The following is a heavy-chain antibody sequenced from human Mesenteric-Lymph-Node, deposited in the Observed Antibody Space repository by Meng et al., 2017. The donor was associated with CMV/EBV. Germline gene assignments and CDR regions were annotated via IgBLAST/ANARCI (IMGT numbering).Heavy chain of an antibody. D-gene: IGHD2-2*02. CDR3: ARSPGGELCSSTSCYTLQDY. CDR2: INPNSGGT. CDR1: GYTFTSYY. J-gene: IGHJ4*02. Sequence: ASVKVSCKASGYTFTSYYMHWVRQAPGQGLEWMGWINPNSGGTNYAQKFQGRVTMTRDTSISTAYMELSRLRSDDTAVYYCARSPGGELCSSTSCYTLQDYWGQGTLVTVSS. V-gene: IGHV1-2*02.